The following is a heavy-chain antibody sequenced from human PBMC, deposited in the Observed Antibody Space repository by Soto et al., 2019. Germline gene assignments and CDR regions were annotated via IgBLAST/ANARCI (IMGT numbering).Heavy chain of an antibody. D-gene: IGHD2-15*01. CDR2: INAGNGNT. CDR1: GYTFTSYA. CDR3: ARGWWPTVDDYMDV. Sequence: QVQLVQSGAEVKKPGASVKVSCKASGYTFTSYAMHWVRQAPGQRLEWMGWINAGNGNTKYSQKFQGRVTITRDTSASTAYMELSSLRSEDTAVYYCARGWWPTVDDYMDVWCKGTTVTVSS. J-gene: IGHJ6*03. V-gene: IGHV1-3*01.